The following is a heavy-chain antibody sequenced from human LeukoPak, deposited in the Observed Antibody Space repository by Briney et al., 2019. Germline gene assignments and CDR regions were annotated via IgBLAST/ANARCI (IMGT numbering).Heavy chain of an antibody. Sequence: GGSLRLSCAASGFTFSSYGMHWVRQAPGKGLEWVAVISYDGSNKYYADSVKGRFTISRDNSKNTLYLQMNGLRAEDTAVYYCAKALTLDGDSHDAFDIWGQGTMVTVSS. CDR1: GFTFSSYG. D-gene: IGHD4-17*01. CDR2: ISYDGSNK. CDR3: AKALTLDGDSHDAFDI. J-gene: IGHJ3*02. V-gene: IGHV3-30*18.